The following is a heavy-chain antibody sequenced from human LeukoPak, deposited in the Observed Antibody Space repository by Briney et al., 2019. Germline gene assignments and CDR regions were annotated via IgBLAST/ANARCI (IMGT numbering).Heavy chain of an antibody. CDR1: GFTFSSYW. CDR3: ANTGSYSLY. J-gene: IGHJ4*02. Sequence: AGGSLRLSCAASGFTFSSYWMSWVRQAPGKGLEWVANIKQDGSEKYYVDSVKGRFTISRDNAKNSLYLQVNSLRVEDTAVYYCANTGSYSLYWGQGTLVTVSS. CDR2: IKQDGSEK. D-gene: IGHD1-1*01. V-gene: IGHV3-7*03.